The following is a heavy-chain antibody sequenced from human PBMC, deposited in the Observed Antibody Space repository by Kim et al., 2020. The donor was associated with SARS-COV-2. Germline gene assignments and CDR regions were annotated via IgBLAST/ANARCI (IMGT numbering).Heavy chain of an antibody. CDR1: GFTFSSYA. Sequence: GGSLRLSCAASGFTFSSYAMHWVRQAPGKGLEWVAVISYDGSNKYYADSVKGRFTISRDNSKNTLYLQMNSLRAEDTAVYYCASDPTTLHYGSGSVYGMDVWGQGTTVTVSS. D-gene: IGHD3-10*01. J-gene: IGHJ6*02. CDR2: ISYDGSNK. V-gene: IGHV3-30*04. CDR3: ASDPTTLHYGSGSVYGMDV.